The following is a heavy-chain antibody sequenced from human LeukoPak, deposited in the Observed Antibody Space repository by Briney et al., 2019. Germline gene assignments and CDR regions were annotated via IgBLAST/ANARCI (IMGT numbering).Heavy chain of an antibody. CDR2: IYYSGST. V-gene: IGHV4-59*01. CDR3: ARARYSSSWACDY. J-gene: IGHJ4*02. CDR1: GGSISSYY. Sequence: SETLSLTCTVSGGSISSYYWSWIRQPPGKGLEWIGYIYYSGSTNYNPSLKSRVTISVDTSKNQFSLKLSSVTAADTAVYYCARARYSSSWACDYWGQGTLVTVSS. D-gene: IGHD6-13*01.